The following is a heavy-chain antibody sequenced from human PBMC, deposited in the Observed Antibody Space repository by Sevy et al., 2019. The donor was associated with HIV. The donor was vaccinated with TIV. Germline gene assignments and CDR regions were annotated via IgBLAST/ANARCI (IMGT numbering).Heavy chain of an antibody. J-gene: IGHJ3*02. V-gene: IGHV1-2*02. D-gene: IGHD2-2*01. CDR3: ARVIVVVPAADAIDI. CDR1: GYTFTGYY. Sequence: ASVKVSCKASGYTFTGYYMHWVRQAPGQGLEWMGWINPNSGGTNYALKFQGRVTMTRDTSISTAYMELSRLRSDDTAVYYCARVIVVVPAADAIDIWGQGTMVTVSS. CDR2: INPNSGGT.